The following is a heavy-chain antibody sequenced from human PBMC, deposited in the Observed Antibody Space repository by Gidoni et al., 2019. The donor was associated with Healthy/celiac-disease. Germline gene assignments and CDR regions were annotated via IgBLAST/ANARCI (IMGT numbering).Heavy chain of an antibody. CDR2: ISYDGSNK. CDR1: GFTFSGYG. J-gene: IGHJ3*02. Sequence: QVQLVGSGGGVVQPGRSLRLRCAASGFTFSGYGMHWVRQAQGKGLEWVAVISYDGSNKYYADSVKGRFTISRDNSKNTLYLQMNSLRAEDTAVYYCAKGLRFLEWFSPFDIWGQGTMVTVSS. CDR3: AKGLRFLEWFSPFDI. V-gene: IGHV3-30*18. D-gene: IGHD3-3*01.